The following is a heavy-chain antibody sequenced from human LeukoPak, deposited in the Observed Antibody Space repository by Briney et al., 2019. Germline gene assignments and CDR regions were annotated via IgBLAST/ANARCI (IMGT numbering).Heavy chain of an antibody. Sequence: PGGSLRLSCAASGFTFDDYAMHWVRQAPGKGLEWVSGISWNSGSIGYADSVKGRFTISRDNAKNSLYLQMNSLRAEDMALYYCAKAATVTIRLFDAFDTWGQGTMVTVSS. J-gene: IGHJ3*02. CDR2: ISWNSGSI. V-gene: IGHV3-9*03. CDR1: GFTFDDYA. CDR3: AKAATVTIRLFDAFDT. D-gene: IGHD4-17*01.